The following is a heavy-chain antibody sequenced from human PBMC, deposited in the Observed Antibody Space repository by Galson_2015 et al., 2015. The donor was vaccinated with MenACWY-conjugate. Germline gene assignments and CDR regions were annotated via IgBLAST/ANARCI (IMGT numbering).Heavy chain of an antibody. CDR2: ISTNNGNT. CDR3: ARDHLYCNSAGCVGSGTTLEY. CDR1: GYTFTVYG. D-gene: IGHD2/OR15-2a*01. Sequence: CTASGYTFTVYGIHWVRQAPGQGLEWMGWISTNNGNTAFAQKFQGRVTMTRETSTSTVYMELRSLRSDDTAMYYCARDHLYCNSAGCVGSGTTLEYWGQGTLVTVSS. J-gene: IGHJ4*02. V-gene: IGHV1-18*04.